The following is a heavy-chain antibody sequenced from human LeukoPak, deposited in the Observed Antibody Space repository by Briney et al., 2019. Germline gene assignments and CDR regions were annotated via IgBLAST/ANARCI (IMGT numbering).Heavy chain of an antibody. V-gene: IGHV1-2*02. CDR2: IDPNSGGT. J-gene: IGHJ4*02. Sequence: GASVKVSCKASGYTFTYLYMHWVRQAPGQGFEWMGWIDPNSGGTNYAQKFQGRVTMTRDTSISTAYMELSRLRSDDTAVYYCARVGDSLDYWGQGTLVTVSS. CDR1: GYTFTYLY. CDR3: ARVGDSLDY.